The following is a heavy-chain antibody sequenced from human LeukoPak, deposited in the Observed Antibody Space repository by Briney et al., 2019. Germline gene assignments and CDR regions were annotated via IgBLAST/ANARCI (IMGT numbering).Heavy chain of an antibody. CDR1: GITFRNYG. J-gene: IGHJ6*03. Sequence: PGGSLRLSCAASGITFRNYGFHWVRQAPGKGLEWVAIIWYDGSNEYYADSVKGRFTISRDNSKNTLYLQMNSLRAEDTAVYYCANGNRCTSPNCLGYYYFYMDVWGKGTTVTVSS. D-gene: IGHD2-8*01. CDR3: ANGNRCTSPNCLGYYYFYMDV. V-gene: IGHV3-33*06. CDR2: IWYDGSNE.